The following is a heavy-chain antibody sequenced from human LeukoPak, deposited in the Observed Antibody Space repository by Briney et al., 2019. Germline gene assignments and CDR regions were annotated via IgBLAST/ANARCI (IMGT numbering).Heavy chain of an antibody. V-gene: IGHV3-48*02. CDR3: ARDHSSGWYSDYFDY. J-gene: IGHJ4*02. Sequence: GGSLRLSCAASGFTFSTYSMNWVRQAPGKGLEWLSYISDSSSTIYYADSVKGRFTISRDNAKNSLYLQMNSLRDDDTALYYCARDHSSGWYSDYFDYWGQGTLVTVSS. D-gene: IGHD6-19*01. CDR1: GFTFSTYS. CDR2: ISDSSSTI.